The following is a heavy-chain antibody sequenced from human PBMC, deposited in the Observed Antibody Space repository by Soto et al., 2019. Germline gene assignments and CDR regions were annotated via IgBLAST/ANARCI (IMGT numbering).Heavy chain of an antibody. D-gene: IGHD3-10*01. CDR3: AKVTNPGLLWCGDLPDY. V-gene: IGHV3-30*18. CDR1: GFTFSSYG. Sequence: QVQLVESGGGVVQPGRSLRLSCAAYGFTFSSYGMHWVRQAPGKGLEWVAVISYDASNKYYADSVKGRFTSSRDNSKNALYLQMSSLRAEDTAVYYCAKVTNPGLLWCGDLPDYWGQGTLVTVSS. CDR2: ISYDASNK. J-gene: IGHJ4*02.